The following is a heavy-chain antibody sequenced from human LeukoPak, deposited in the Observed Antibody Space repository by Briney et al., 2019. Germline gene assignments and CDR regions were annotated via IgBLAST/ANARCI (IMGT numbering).Heavy chain of an antibody. CDR3: ASVLLWFGEEDY. J-gene: IGHJ4*02. CDR1: GYTFTGYY. CDR2: INPNSGGT. V-gene: IGHV1-2*02. D-gene: IGHD3-10*01. Sequence: GASVRVSCKASGYTFTGYYMHWVRQAPGQGLEWMGWINPNSGGTNYAQKFQGRVTMTRDTSISTAYMELSRLRSDDTAVYYRASVLLWFGEEDYWGQGTLVTVSS.